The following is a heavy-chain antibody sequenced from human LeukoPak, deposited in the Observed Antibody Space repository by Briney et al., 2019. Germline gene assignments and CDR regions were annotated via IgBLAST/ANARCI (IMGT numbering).Heavy chain of an antibody. CDR2: MSGSGGST. Sequence: GGSLRLSCVVSGFTFSNYAMSWVRQAPGKGLEWVSAMSGSGGSTNYADSVKGRFTISRDNLKNTLYLQMNSLRAEDTAVYYCAKDRGVIFDSYFDYWGQGTLVTVSS. D-gene: IGHD3/OR15-3a*01. CDR1: GFTFSNYA. V-gene: IGHV3-23*01. J-gene: IGHJ4*02. CDR3: AKDRGVIFDSYFDY.